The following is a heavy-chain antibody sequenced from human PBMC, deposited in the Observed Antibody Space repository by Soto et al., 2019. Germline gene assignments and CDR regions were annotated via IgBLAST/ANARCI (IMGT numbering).Heavy chain of an antibody. CDR1: GFTVSSNY. CDR3: AGRAVPGVYGMDV. V-gene: IGHV3-53*01. CDR2: IYSGGST. J-gene: IGHJ6*02. Sequence: EVQLVESGGGLIQPGGSLRLSCAASGFTVSSNYMSWVRQAPGKGLEWVSVIYSGGSTYYADSVKGRFTISRDNSKNTLYLQMNSLRAEDTAVYYCAGRAVPGVYGMDVWGQGTTVTVSS. D-gene: IGHD3-10*02.